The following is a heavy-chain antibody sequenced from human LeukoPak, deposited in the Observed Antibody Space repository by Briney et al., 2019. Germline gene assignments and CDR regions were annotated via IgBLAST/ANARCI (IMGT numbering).Heavy chain of an antibody. V-gene: IGHV3-43*02. D-gene: IGHD4-23*01. CDR2: ISGDGANT. CDR1: GFTFDDSA. J-gene: IGHJ3*02. Sequence: GGSLRLSCAASGFTFDDSAMHWVRQVPGKGLEWVSRISGDGANTNCVDTVKGRFTISRDNSKKSLFLEMNSLRTDDTALYYCAKPIYGGHTGDAFHIGGQGAMVTVSS. CDR3: AKPIYGGHTGDAFHI.